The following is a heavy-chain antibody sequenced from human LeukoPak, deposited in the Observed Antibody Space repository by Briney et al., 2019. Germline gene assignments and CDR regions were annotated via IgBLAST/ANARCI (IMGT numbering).Heavy chain of an antibody. Sequence: GGSLRLSCAASGFTFSSYWMHWVRQAPGKGLVWVSRINSGGSSTSYADSVKGRFTISRDNAKNTLYLQMNSLRAEDTAVYYCARERYCSGGSCLIYYYYGMDVWGKGTTVTVSS. CDR1: GFTFSSYW. J-gene: IGHJ6*04. D-gene: IGHD2-15*01. CDR2: INSGGSST. V-gene: IGHV3-74*01. CDR3: ARERYCSGGSCLIYYYYGMDV.